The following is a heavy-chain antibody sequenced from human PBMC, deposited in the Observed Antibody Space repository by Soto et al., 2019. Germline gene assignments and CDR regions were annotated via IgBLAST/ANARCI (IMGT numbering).Heavy chain of an antibody. CDR2: ISISGSAI. D-gene: IGHD3-16*01. CDR3: EKGGPDGQAIDQ. V-gene: IGHV3-11*01. CDR1: GFTFSDYY. Sequence: GGSLRLSCAASGFTFSDYYMSLISQAPGKGLECVSYISISGSAIYYADSVKGRFTISRDHAKNSLYLQMNSLRAEDTALYYCEKGGPDGQAIDQWGQGTLVTVSS. J-gene: IGHJ5*02.